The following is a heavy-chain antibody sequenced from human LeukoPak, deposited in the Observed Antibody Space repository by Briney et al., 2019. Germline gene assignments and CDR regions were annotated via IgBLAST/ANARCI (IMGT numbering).Heavy chain of an antibody. CDR1: GFPVTNNH. CDR3: ATDGGTGGWFYY. V-gene: IGHV3-53*01. CDR2: IFSGGNT. J-gene: IGHJ4*02. D-gene: IGHD6-19*01. Sequence: QAGGSLRLSCAASGFPVTNNHMIWVRQPPGKGLELVSVIFSGGNTYYADSVRGRFTVSRDNSKNTQYLQMNSLRAEDTAVYYCATDGGTGGWFYYWGQGTLVTVSS.